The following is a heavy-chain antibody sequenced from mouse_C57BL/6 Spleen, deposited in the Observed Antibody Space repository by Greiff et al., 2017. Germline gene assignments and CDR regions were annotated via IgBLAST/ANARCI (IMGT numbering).Heavy chain of an antibody. CDR3: ASSVGRPYDMDC. Sequence: DVQLVESGGGLVKPGGSLKLSCAASGFTFSSYTMSWVRQTPEKRLEWVATISGGGGNTYYPDSVKGRFTITRDNATNTLYLQISSLRSEDTALYYCASSVGRPYDMDCWGQGTSVTVSS. CDR2: ISGGGGNT. CDR1: GFTFSSYT. V-gene: IGHV5-9*01. J-gene: IGHJ4*01.